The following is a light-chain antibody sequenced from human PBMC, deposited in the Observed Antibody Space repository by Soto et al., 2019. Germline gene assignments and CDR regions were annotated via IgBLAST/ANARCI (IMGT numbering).Light chain of an antibody. V-gene: IGKV1-5*03. CDR3: QQYNGYWT. CDR2: EAS. J-gene: IGKJ1*01. Sequence: DIQMTQSPSTLSASVGVRVTITCRASQSISGSLAWYQQKPGKAPKLLIYEASNLKSGVPSRFRGSGSGTESTLTISGLQPDDSASYYCQQYNGYWTFGQGTRVEVK. CDR1: QSISGS.